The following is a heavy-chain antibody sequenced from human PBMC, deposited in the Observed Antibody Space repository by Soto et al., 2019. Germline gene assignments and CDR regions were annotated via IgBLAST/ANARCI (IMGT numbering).Heavy chain of an antibody. D-gene: IGHD2-8*01. Sequence: GGSLRLSCAASGFTFSTYSINWVRQAPGKGLEWVSYISDNSSVIYYADAVKGRFTISRDNAKNSLYLQMNSLRDEDTAVYYCARDRDAYCSKGICSGPYFDYWGQGTLVTVS. CDR1: GFTFSTYS. CDR3: ARDRDAYCSKGICSGPYFDY. V-gene: IGHV3-48*02. CDR2: ISDNSSVI. J-gene: IGHJ4*02.